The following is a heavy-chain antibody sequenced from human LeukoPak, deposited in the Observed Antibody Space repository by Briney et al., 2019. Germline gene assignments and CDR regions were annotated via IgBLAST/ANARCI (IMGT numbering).Heavy chain of an antibody. CDR1: GGSFSGYY. CDR2: INHSGST. Sequence: PSETLSLTCAVYGGSFSGYYWSWIRQPPRKGLEWIGEINHSGSTNYNPSLKSRVTISVDTSKNQFSLKLSSVTAADTAVYYCARDPAYYYDSSGYYRYTPFDIWGQGRMVTVSS. CDR3: ARDPAYYYDSSGYYRYTPFDI. J-gene: IGHJ3*02. V-gene: IGHV4-34*01. D-gene: IGHD3-22*01.